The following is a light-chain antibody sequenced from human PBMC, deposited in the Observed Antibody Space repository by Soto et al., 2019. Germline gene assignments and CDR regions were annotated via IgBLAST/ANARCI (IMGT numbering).Light chain of an antibody. CDR1: QNIDTY. CDR2: AVS. Sequence: DIQMTQSPSSLSASFGDRVTLTSRASQNIDTYLNWYQQKPGTAPKLMMYAVSSLHSWVPSRFSGSGSGTDFTLTISSLHPEDFATYYCQQSHTTPYTFGQGTKLEI. CDR3: QQSHTTPYT. J-gene: IGKJ2*01. V-gene: IGKV1-39*01.